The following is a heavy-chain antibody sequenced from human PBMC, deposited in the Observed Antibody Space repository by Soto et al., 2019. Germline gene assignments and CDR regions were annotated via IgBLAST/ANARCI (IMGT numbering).Heavy chain of an antibody. Sequence: QVQLVQSGAEVKKPGASVKVSCKASGYTFTSYGISWVRQAPGQGLEWMGWISAYNGNTNYAQKLQGRVTMTTDTSTSTASMELRSLRSDDTAVYYCARDLVPSIAAHNGMDVWGQGTTVTVSS. J-gene: IGHJ6*02. CDR3: ARDLVPSIAAHNGMDV. V-gene: IGHV1-18*01. D-gene: IGHD6-6*01. CDR1: GYTFTSYG. CDR2: ISAYNGNT.